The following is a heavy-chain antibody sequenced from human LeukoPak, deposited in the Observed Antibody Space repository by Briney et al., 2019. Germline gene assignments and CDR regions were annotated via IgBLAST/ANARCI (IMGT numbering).Heavy chain of an antibody. CDR2: IYYSGST. CDR1: GGSISISHYY. J-gene: IGHJ5*02. V-gene: IGHV4-30-4*01. Sequence: KPSQTLSLTCTVSGGSISISHYYCRSIRQPPAKGLEWIGYIYYSGSTYYNPSLKSRVTISVDTSKNQFSLKLSSVTAADTAVYYCARDGSGSYNWFDPWGQGTLVTVSS. CDR3: ARDGSGSYNWFDP. D-gene: IGHD1-26*01.